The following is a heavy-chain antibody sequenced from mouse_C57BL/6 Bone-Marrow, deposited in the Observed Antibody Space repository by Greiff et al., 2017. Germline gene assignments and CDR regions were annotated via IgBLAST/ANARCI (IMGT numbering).Heavy chain of an antibody. Sequence: VQLKESGGGLVQPGGSLKLSCAASGFTFTDYGMAWVRQAPRKSPEWVAFISNLAYSIYYADTVTGRFTISRENSKNTLYLEMRRLRSEDADMYDCERNTIGATDWYFDVWGTGTTVTVSS. D-gene: IGHD1-1*01. CDR1: GFTFTDYG. J-gene: IGHJ1*03. CDR2: ISNLAYSI. CDR3: ERNTIGATDWYFDV. V-gene: IGHV5-15*01.